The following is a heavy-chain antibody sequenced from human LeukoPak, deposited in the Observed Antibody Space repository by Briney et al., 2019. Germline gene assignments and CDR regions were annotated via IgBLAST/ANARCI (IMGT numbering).Heavy chain of an antibody. D-gene: IGHD6-19*01. V-gene: IGHV4-39*02. CDR1: GGSISSHTYF. J-gene: IGHJ4*02. Sequence: SETLSLTCTVSGGSISSHTYFWGWIRQPPGKGLEWIGSLHNIGSTYYNPSLRSRVTMSVDTSKNHFSLKLTSVTAADTAAFYCATSSYSSGWRWGFDFWGQGTLVTVST. CDR3: ATSSYSSGWRWGFDF. CDR2: LHNIGST.